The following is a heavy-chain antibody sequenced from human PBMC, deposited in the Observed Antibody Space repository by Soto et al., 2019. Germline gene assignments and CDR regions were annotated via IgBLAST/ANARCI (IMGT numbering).Heavy chain of an antibody. V-gene: IGHV3-74*01. CDR2: ISGDGSST. Sequence: EVQLVDSGGGLVQPGGSLRLSCAASEFTFRSYWMHWVRQSPGKGLVWVSRISGDGSSTNYADSVKGRFTISRDNAKNTVYLQMNSLRAEDTAVYYCAKDRAEVFDYWGQGTLVTVSS. CDR3: AKDRAEVFDY. J-gene: IGHJ4*02. CDR1: EFTFRSYW. D-gene: IGHD3-10*01.